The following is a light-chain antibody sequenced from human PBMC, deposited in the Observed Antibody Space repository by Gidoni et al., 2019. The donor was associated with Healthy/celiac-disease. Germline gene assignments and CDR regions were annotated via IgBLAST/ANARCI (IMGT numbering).Light chain of an antibody. V-gene: IGKV3-11*01. CDR2: YAS. CDR3: QQRSNWPLT. J-gene: IGKJ4*01. CDR1: QSVSSY. Sequence: DIVLTQSLATLSLYPGERATLSCRSSQSVSSYLAWYQQKPGQAPRLLIYYASNRATGIPARFSGSGSGTDFTLTISSLEPEDFAVYYCQQRSNWPLTFGGGTKVEIK.